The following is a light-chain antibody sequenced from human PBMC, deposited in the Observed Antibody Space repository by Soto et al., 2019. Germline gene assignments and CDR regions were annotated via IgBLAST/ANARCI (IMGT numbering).Light chain of an antibody. CDR3: SSYTSSTAYI. Sequence: QSVLTLPASVSGSPGQSITISCTGTSSDVGGYSYVSWYQQHPGDAPKLMIYHVTNRPSGVSDRFSGSKSGKTASLTISGLQAEDEADYYCSSYTSSTAYIFGTGTKV. V-gene: IGLV2-14*03. CDR2: HVT. CDR1: SSDVGGYSY. J-gene: IGLJ1*01.